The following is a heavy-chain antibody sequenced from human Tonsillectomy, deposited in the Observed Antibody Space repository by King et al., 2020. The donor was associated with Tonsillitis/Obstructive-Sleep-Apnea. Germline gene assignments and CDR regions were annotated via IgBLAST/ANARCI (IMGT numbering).Heavy chain of an antibody. CDR1: GFTVSSNY. CDR2: IYSGGST. J-gene: IGHJ6*03. V-gene: IGHV3-53*01. Sequence: VQLVESGGGLIQPGGFLRLSCAASGFTVSSNYMSWVRQAPGKGLEWVSVIYSGGSTYYADSVKGRFTISRDNSKNTLYLQMNSLRAEDTAVYYCARDSYCSSTSCYFGFYYYYYMDVWGKGTTVTVSS. CDR3: ARDSYCSSTSCYFGFYYYYYMDV. D-gene: IGHD2-2*01.